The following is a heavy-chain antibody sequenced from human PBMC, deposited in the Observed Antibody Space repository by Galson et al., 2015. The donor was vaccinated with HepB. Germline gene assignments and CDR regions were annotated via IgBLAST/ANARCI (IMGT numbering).Heavy chain of an antibody. V-gene: IGHV3-15*01. D-gene: IGHD2-15*01. CDR3: TTWDIVVVVAATTENP. J-gene: IGHJ5*02. CDR2: IKSKTDGGTT. CDR1: GFTFSNAR. Sequence: SLRLSCAASGFTFSNARMSWVRQAPGKGLEWVGRIKSKTDGGTTDYAAPVKGRFTISRDDSKNTLYLQMNSLKTEDTAVYYCTTWDIVVVVAATTENPWGQGTLVTVSS.